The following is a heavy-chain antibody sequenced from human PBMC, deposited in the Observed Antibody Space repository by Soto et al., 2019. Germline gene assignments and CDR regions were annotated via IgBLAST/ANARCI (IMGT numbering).Heavy chain of an antibody. CDR1: GFSLSTSRGG. CDR2: IYWDGDK. V-gene: IGHV2-5*02. CDR3: AHRPQEGIVVGKYFQH. J-gene: IGHJ1*01. D-gene: IGHD3-22*01. Sequence: QITLKESGPPLVKPTQTLTLTCTFSGFSLSTSRGGVGWVRQPPGKALEWLTFIYWDGDKRYSPSLKSRLTNTKDTSNNQVVLTMTNMDPVDTATYYCAHRPQEGIVVGKYFQHWGQGTLVTVSS.